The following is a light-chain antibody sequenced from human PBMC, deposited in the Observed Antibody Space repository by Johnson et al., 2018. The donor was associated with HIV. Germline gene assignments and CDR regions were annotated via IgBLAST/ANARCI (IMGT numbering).Light chain of an antibody. CDR3: GTWDSSLSAGPLQV. CDR2: DNN. V-gene: IGLV1-51*01. CDR1: SSNIGNNY. J-gene: IGLJ1*01. Sequence: QSVLTQPPSVSAAPGQKVTISCSGSSSNIGNNYVSWYQQLPGTAPKLLIYDNNKRPSGIPDRFSGSKSGTSATLGITGLQTGDEADYYCGTWDSSLSAGPLQVFGTGNKV.